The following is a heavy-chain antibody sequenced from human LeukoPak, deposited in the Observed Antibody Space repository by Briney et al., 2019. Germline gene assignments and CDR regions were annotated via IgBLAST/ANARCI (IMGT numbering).Heavy chain of an antibody. J-gene: IGHJ6*02. D-gene: IGHD3-10*02. CDR2: MNPSSGNT. CDR1: GYTFTSYD. V-gene: IGHV1-8*01. CDR3: ARGPVEAVFGVSTED. Sequence: GASVKVSCKASGYTFTSYDINWVRQATEQGLEWMGWMNPSSGNTGYAQKFQGRVSMTRDTSISTACMELSSLRSEDTAVYYCARGPVEAVFGVSTEDWGQGTTVTVSS.